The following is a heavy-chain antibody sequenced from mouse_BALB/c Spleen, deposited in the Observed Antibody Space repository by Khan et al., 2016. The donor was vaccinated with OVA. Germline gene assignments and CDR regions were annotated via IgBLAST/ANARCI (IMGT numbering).Heavy chain of an antibody. CDR1: GFSLTDYG. CDR3: AKGIWSYYFTLDY. V-gene: IGHV2-6-5*01. CDR2: IWGGGST. Sequence: VQLQESGPGLVAPSQSLSITCTVSGFSLTDYGVSWIRQPPGKGLEWLGVIWGGGSTYYTSVLKSRLSISKDKYKSQVFLKMISPQSADTSIYYCAKGIWSYYFTLDYWGQGTSVTVSS. D-gene: IGHD1-1*02. J-gene: IGHJ4*01.